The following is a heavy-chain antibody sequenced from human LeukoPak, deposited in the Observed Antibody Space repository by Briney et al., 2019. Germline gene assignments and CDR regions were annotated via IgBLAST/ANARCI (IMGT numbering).Heavy chain of an antibody. D-gene: IGHD5-18*01. CDR3: ASGPYSYGWGY. V-gene: IGHV3-74*01. J-gene: IGHJ4*02. CDR1: GFTFSTYW. Sequence: GGSLRLSCAASGFTFSTYWMHWVRQAPGQGLVWVSRISSAGSFTDYPAFVQGRFTIARADANNTLFLQMNRLRAEETADYYCASGPYSYGWGYWGQGTLATVSS. CDR2: ISSAGSFT.